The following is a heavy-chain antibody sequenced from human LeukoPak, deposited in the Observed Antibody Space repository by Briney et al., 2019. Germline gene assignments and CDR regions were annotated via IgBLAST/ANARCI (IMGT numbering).Heavy chain of an antibody. J-gene: IGHJ4*02. CDR1: GYTFTSYD. Sequence: ASVKVSCKASGYTFTSYDINWVRQATGQGLEWMGWMNPNSGNTGYAQKFQGRVTMTRNTSISTAYMELSSLRSEDTAVYYCARGLSIEVAALGDYWGQGTLVTVSS. D-gene: IGHD6-19*01. CDR2: MNPNSGNT. V-gene: IGHV1-8*01. CDR3: ARGLSIEVAALGDY.